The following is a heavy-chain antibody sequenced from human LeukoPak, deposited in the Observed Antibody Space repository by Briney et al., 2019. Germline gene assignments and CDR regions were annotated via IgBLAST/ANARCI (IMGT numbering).Heavy chain of an antibody. CDR3: AKFFLPYLAGGTGSR. J-gene: IGHJ4*02. V-gene: IGHV3-23*01. CDR2: VSGDGVKT. CDR1: GFIVSTYA. Sequence: GGSLRLSCAASGFIVSTYAMSWVRQAPGKGPEWVSAVSGDGVKTFYADSVKGRFTISRDNSKNTLYLQMNSLRAEDTALYYCAKFFLPYLAGGTGSRWGQGTLVTVSS. D-gene: IGHD3-10*01.